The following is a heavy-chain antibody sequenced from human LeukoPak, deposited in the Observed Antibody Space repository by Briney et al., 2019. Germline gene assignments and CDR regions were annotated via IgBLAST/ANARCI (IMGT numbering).Heavy chain of an antibody. J-gene: IGHJ6*03. D-gene: IGHD1-26*01. CDR1: GGSISSYY. CDR3: ARGAVGATRGYYYYMDV. Sequence: SETLSLTCTVSGGSISSYYWSWIRQPAGKGLEWIGYIYYSGSTNYNPSLKSRVTISVDTSKNQFSLKLSSVTAADTAVYYCARGAVGATRGYYYYMDVWGKGTTVTVSS. CDR2: IYYSGST. V-gene: IGHV4-59*01.